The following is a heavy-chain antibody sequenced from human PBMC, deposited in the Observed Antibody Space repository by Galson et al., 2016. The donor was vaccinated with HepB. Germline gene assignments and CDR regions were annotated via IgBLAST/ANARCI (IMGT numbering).Heavy chain of an antibody. V-gene: IGHV1-18*01. CDR1: GNYFTTYG. Sequence: SVKVSCKAYGNYFTTYGFTWVRQAPGQGLEWMGWIGAYNGNTHYAQKFQDRVTLTRNTLTTTVYLELRSLRLDDTAVYYCEAHSGTNSWGRKALDYWGQGTLITVSS. CDR2: IGAYNGNT. J-gene: IGHJ4*02. CDR3: EAHSGTNSWGRKALDY. D-gene: IGHD1-26*01.